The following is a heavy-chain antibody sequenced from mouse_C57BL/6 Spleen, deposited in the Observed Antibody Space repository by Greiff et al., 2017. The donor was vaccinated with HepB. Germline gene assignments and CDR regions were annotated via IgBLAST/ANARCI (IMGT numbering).Heavy chain of an antibody. CDR1: GYTFTSYW. J-gene: IGHJ3*01. D-gene: IGHD2-4*01. Sequence: QVQLQQPGAELVKPGASVKLSCKASGYTFTSYWMHWVKQRPGQGLEWIGMIHPNSGSTNYNEKFKSKATLTVDKSSSTAYMQLSSLTSEDSAVYYCAREYYDYDDSFAYWGQGTLVTVSA. CDR3: AREYYDYDDSFAY. V-gene: IGHV1-64*01. CDR2: IHPNSGST.